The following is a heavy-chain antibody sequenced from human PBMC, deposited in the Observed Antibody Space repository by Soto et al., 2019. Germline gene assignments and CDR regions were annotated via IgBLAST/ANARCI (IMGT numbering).Heavy chain of an antibody. CDR2: IKEDGSEK. CDR1: GFALSRYW. CDR3: VKDIR. Sequence: EVQVVESGGGLVQPGGSLRLSCAVSGFALSRYWMSWVRQAPGKGLEWVANIKEDGSEKHYVDSVKGRFTISRDNAKNTLYLQMNSLRVEDTAVYYCVKDIRWGRGTLVTVSS. V-gene: IGHV3-7*02. J-gene: IGHJ4*02.